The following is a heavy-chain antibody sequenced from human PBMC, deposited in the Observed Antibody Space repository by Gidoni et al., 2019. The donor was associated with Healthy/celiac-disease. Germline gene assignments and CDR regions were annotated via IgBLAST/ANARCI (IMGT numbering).Heavy chain of an antibody. CDR2: IYYSGST. CDR1: GGSISSYY. V-gene: IGHV4-59*08. Sequence: QVQLQESGPGLVKPSETLSLTCTVSGGSISSYYWSWIRQPPGKGLEWIGYIYYSGSTNYNPPLKSRVTISVDTSKNQFSLKLSSVTAADTAVYYCARGGDYWGQGTLVTVSS. J-gene: IGHJ4*02. CDR3: ARGGDY. D-gene: IGHD3-16*01.